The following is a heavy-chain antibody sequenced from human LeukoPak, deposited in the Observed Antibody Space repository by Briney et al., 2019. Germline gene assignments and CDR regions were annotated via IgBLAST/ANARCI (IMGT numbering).Heavy chain of an antibody. Sequence: SQTLSLTCAVSGGSISSYYWSWIRQPPRRGLEWIGYIHYSGGTNNNPSLKSRVTISVDTSKNQYSLKLSSVTAADTAVYYCARGPYSGYEFDYWGQGTLVTVCS. J-gene: IGHJ4*02. CDR1: GGSISSYY. CDR2: IHYSGGT. V-gene: IGHV4-59*01. D-gene: IGHD5-12*01. CDR3: ARGPYSGYEFDY.